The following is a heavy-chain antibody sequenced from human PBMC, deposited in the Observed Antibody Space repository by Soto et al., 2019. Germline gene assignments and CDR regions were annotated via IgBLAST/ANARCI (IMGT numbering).Heavy chain of an antibody. CDR2: ISSSSSYT. V-gene: IGHV3-11*05. J-gene: IGHJ4*02. D-gene: IGHD6-13*01. CDR3: ARGTIAAAGIFDY. Sequence: LRLSCAASGFTFSDYYMSWIRQAPGKGLEWVPYISSSSSYTNYADSVKGRFTISRDNAKNSLYLQMNSLRAEDTAVYYCARGTIAAAGIFDYWGQGTLVTVSS. CDR1: GFTFSDYY.